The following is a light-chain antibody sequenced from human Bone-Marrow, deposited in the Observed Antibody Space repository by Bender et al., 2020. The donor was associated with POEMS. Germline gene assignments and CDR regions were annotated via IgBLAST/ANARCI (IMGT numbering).Light chain of an antibody. CDR1: TSDIGGYNY. Sequence: QSALTQAASVSGSPGQSITISCTGTTSDIGGYNYVSWYQQHPGKAPKLMIYDVTKRPSGVSDRFSGSKSGNRASLTISGLQAEDEADYYCSSYTRSATVVFGGGTKLTVL. CDR3: SSYTRSATVV. V-gene: IGLV2-14*03. J-gene: IGLJ2*01. CDR2: DVT.